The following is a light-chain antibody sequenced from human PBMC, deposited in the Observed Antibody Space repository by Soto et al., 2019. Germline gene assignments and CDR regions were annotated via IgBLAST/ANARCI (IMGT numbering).Light chain of an antibody. CDR1: NSYICEWNY. J-gene: IGLJ1*01. CDR3: SSFSSDTTLFV. CDR2: EVN. V-gene: IGLV2-14*01. Sequence: QSALNKPAFVYRSHGQSITVSCSDANSYICEWNYVSWYQQSPGKAPKLIIYEVNYRPSGVSYRFSGSKSGNTASLTISGLQAEDEADYYCSSFSSDTTLFVFGGGTKV.